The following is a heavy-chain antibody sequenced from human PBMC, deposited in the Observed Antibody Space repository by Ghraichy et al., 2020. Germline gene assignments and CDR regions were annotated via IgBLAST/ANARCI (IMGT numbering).Heavy chain of an antibody. CDR1: GGSFSDYY. CDR2: INQSGST. Sequence: SETLSLTCAVYGGSFSDYYWTWIRQPPGKGLEWIGEINQSGSTIYNPSLNSRVAISVDTTKNQFSLRLNSVTAADTAVYYYARARGHSTIRGTFYWGQGTLVTVSS. V-gene: IGHV4-34*01. CDR3: ARARGHSTIRGTFY. D-gene: IGHD5/OR15-5a*01. J-gene: IGHJ4*02.